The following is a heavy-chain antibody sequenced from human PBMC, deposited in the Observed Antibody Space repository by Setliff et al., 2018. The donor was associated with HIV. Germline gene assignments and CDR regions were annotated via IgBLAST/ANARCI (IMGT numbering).Heavy chain of an antibody. V-gene: IGHV1-69*10. CDR1: GGSFNILG. Sequence: SVKVSCKASGGSFNILGFNWVRQAPGQGLEWMGQIISILDITSYTQKLQGRVSITADKSTSTFYMELSDLTSADTAVYYCAGPRGDEAFDVWGQGTKVTVSS. J-gene: IGHJ3*01. D-gene: IGHD3-10*01. CDR2: IISILDIT. CDR3: AGPRGDEAFDV.